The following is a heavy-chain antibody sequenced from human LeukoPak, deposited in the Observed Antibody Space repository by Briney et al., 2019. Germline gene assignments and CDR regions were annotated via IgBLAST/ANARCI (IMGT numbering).Heavy chain of an antibody. CDR1: GGSISSGGYY. D-gene: IGHD4-17*01. CDR3: ARSGTVTTWNY. J-gene: IGHJ4*02. CDR2: IYYSGTT. Sequence: RPSETLSLTCTVSGGSISSGGYYWSWIRQHPGKGLEWIGYIYYSGTTYYNPPLKSRVSISLDTSKNQFSLNLSSVTAADTAVYYCARSGTVTTWNYWGQGTLVTVSS. V-gene: IGHV4-31*03.